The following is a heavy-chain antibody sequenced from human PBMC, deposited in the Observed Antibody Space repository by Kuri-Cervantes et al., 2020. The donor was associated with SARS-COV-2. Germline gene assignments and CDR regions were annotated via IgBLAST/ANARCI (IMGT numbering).Heavy chain of an antibody. D-gene: IGHD2-2*01. CDR1: GYTFTSYG. CDR3: ARDGVVVVPAAIGVGALPFGPALYYYYYMDV. J-gene: IGHJ6*03. CDR2: ISAYNANT. Sequence: ASVKVSCKASGYTFTSYGISWVRQAPGQGLEWMGWISAYNANTNYAQKLQGRVTMTTDTSTSTAYMELRSLRSDDTAVYYCARDGVVVVPAAIGVGALPFGPALYYYYYMDVWGKGTTVTVSS. V-gene: IGHV1-18*01.